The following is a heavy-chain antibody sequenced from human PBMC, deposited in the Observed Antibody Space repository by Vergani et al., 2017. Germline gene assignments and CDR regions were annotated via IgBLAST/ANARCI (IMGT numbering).Heavy chain of an antibody. CDR3: SRHGYPAMVKS. CDR1: GGSIRSSSYN. V-gene: IGHV4-39*01. D-gene: IGHD5-18*01. Sequence: QLQLQESGPGLVKPSETLSLTCTVSGGSIRSSSYNWGWIRQPPGKGREWIGSIYYSGSTYYNPSLKSRVTISVDTSKNKFSLKLSSLTAADTAVYYCSRHGYPAMVKSWGQGTLVTVSS. J-gene: IGHJ4*02. CDR2: IYYSGST.